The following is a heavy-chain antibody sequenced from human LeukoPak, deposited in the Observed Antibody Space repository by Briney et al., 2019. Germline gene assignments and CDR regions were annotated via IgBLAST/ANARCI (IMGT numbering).Heavy chain of an antibody. CDR2: INPSGRST. Sequence: ASVKVSCKASPYTFNKYYIHWVRQAPGQGPEWMGAINPSGRSTSYAQQFRGRVTMTRDTSTSTVYMDLSGLRSEDTAVYYCARDSVELERRNWFDPWGQGTLVTVSS. J-gene: IGHJ5*02. D-gene: IGHD1-1*01. CDR3: ARDSVELERRNWFDP. CDR1: PYTFNKYY. V-gene: IGHV1-46*02.